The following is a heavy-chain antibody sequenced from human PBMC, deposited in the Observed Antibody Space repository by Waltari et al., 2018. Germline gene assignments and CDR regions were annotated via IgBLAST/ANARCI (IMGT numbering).Heavy chain of an antibody. CDR1: GGSISSGGYY. J-gene: IGHJ2*01. CDR2: IDYSGST. D-gene: IGHD2-2*01. V-gene: IGHV4-31*03. Sequence: QVQLQESGPGLVKPSQTLSLTCTVSGGSISSGGYYWSWIRQHPGKGLEWIGYIDYSGSTYHNPSLKSRVTISVDTSKNQFSLKLSAVTAADTAVYYCAREGDCSSTSCPLDLWGRGTLVTVSS. CDR3: AREGDCSSTSCPLDL.